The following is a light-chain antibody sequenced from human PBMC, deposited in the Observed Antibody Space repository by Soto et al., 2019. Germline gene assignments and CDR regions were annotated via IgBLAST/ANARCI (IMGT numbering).Light chain of an antibody. CDR3: CSYAGSSTLYV. J-gene: IGLJ1*01. CDR2: EGS. Sequence: QSALTQPASVSGSPGQSITISCTGTSSDVGSYNLVSWYQQHPGKAPKLMIYEGSKWPSGVSNRFSGSKSGSTASLTISGLQAEDEADYYCCSYAGSSTLYVFGTGTKVTVL. V-gene: IGLV2-23*01. CDR1: SSDVGSYNL.